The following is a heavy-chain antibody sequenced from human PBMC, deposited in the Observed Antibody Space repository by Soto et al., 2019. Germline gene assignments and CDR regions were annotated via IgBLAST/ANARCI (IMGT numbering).Heavy chain of an antibody. Sequence: QVQLVESGGGVVQPGRSLRLSCAASGFTFSSYGMHWVRQAPGKGLEWVAVISYDGSNKYYADSVKGRFTISRDNYKNTLYLQMNSLRAEDTAVYYCAKEAHSYGIHWYFDLWGRGTLVTVSS. CDR3: AKEAHSYGIHWYFDL. CDR1: GFTFSSYG. D-gene: IGHD5-18*01. CDR2: ISYDGSNK. J-gene: IGHJ2*01. V-gene: IGHV3-30*18.